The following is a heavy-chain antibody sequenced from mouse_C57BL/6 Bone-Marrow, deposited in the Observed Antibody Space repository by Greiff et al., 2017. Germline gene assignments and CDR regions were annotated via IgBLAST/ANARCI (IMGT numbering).Heavy chain of an antibody. CDR1: GYTFTEYT. D-gene: IGHD1-1*01. CDR2: FYPGSGSI. CDR3: ARHKDHRARVVGAMDY. J-gene: IGHJ4*01. V-gene: IGHV1-62-2*01. Sequence: QVQLQQSGAELVKPGASVKLSCKASGYTFTEYTIHWVKQRSGQGLEWIGWFYPGSGSIKYNEKLTDKATLTAAKSSSTAYMELTRLTSEDAAFYFCARHKDHRARVVGAMDYWGQGTSVTVSS.